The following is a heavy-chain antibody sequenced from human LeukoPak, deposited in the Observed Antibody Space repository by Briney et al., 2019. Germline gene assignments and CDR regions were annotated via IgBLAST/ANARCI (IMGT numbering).Heavy chain of an antibody. D-gene: IGHD3-10*01. CDR3: AKDKDYYGSGSTHLDY. J-gene: IGHJ4*02. CDR2: ISGSGGST. V-gene: IGHV3-23*01. Sequence: ETLSLTCTVSGGSISGYYWNWVRQAPGKGLEWVSAISGSGGSTYYADSVKGRFTISRDNSKNTLYLQMNSLRAEDTAVYYCAKDKDYYGSGSTHLDYWGQGTLVTVSS. CDR1: GGSISGYY.